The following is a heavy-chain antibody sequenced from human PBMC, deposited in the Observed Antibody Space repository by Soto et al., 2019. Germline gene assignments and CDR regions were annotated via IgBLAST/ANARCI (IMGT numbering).Heavy chain of an antibody. V-gene: IGHV4-61*01. CDR1: GGSVSSGSYY. D-gene: IGHD3-22*01. CDR2: IYYSGST. Sequence: PSETLALTCTVSGGSVSSGSYYWSWIRQPPGKGLEWIGYIYYSGSTNYNPSLKSRVPISVDTSKNHFSLKLSSGTAADTAVYYCATAHSRGYYNEMDYWGQGTLVTFSS. CDR3: ATAHSRGYYNEMDY. J-gene: IGHJ4*02.